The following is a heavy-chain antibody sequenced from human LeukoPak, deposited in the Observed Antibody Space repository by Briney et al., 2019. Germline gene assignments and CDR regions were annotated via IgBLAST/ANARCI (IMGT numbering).Heavy chain of an antibody. CDR1: GYAFTGYY. D-gene: IGHD5-24*01. V-gene: IGHV1-2*02. CDR3: ARDQVWRDGYLDSYYYYMDV. J-gene: IGHJ6*03. CDR2: INPNSGGT. Sequence: GASVKVSCKASGYAFTGYYMHWVRQAPGQGLEWMGWINPNSGGTNYAQKFQGRVTMTRDTSISTAYMELSRLRSDDTAVYYCARDQVWRDGYLDSYYYYMDVWGKRTTVTVSS.